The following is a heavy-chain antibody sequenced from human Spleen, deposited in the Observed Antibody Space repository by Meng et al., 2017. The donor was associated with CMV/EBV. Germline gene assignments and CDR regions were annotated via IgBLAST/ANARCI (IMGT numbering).Heavy chain of an antibody. CDR1: GGSFSGYY. Sequence: GSLRLSCAVYGGSFSGYYLSWIRQSPGKGLEWIGEINNSGSTNYIPSLRSRVTISLDTSNKQVSLRLTSVTAADTAVYYCASGITGTPGVGYFDYWGQGTLVTVSS. J-gene: IGHJ4*02. CDR3: ASGITGTPGVGYFDY. V-gene: IGHV4-34*01. D-gene: IGHD1-7*01. CDR2: INNSGST.